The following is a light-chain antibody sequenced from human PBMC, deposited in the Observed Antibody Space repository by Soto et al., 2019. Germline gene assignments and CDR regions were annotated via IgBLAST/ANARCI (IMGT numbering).Light chain of an antibody. CDR1: SSDVGSYNR. CDR3: YSFTTSNTYV. CDR2: EVS. V-gene: IGLV2-18*02. Sequence: QSALTQPPSVSGSHGQSVTISCSGTSSDVGSYNRVSWYQQAPGTAPKVMIYEVSNRPSRVPDRFSGSKSGNTASLTISGLQPEDEADYYCYSFTTSNTYVFGTGTKVTVL. J-gene: IGLJ1*01.